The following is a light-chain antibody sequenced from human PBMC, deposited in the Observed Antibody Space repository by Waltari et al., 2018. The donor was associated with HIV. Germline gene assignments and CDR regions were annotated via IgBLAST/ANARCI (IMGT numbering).Light chain of an antibody. CDR2: DSN. CDR3: LLSYDGDVV. CDR1: AGVLTRGHC. V-gene: IGLV7-46*01. J-gene: IGLJ2*01. Sequence: QPVVTQEPSLTVSPGGTVILTCASSAGVLTRGHCPYWFQQKPGQAPKTLIFDSNNRYSWTPARFTGSFLGGKAVLTLTGAQPEDDADYYCLLSYDGDVVFGGGTKLTVL.